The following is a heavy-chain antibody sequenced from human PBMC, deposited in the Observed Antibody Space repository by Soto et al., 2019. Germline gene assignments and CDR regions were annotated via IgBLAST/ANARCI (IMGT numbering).Heavy chain of an antibody. D-gene: IGHD1-7*01. CDR3: ARQNGTPYASGVDI. V-gene: IGHV1-18*01. Sequence: GAAVEVSCKASGYTFTSYGISWVRQAPGQGLEWMGWISAYNGNTNYAQKLQGRVTMTTDTSTSTAYMELRSLRSDDTAVYYCARQNGTPYASGVDIWGQGTMVTVSS. CDR1: GYTFTSYG. CDR2: ISAYNGNT. J-gene: IGHJ3*02.